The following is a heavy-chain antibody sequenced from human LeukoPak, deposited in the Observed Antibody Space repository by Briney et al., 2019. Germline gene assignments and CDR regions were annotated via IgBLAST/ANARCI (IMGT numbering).Heavy chain of an antibody. J-gene: IGHJ4*02. V-gene: IGHV5-51*01. CDR1: GYSFTSYW. CDR3: ARTATSMEIDY. Sequence: GESLKFSCKGSGYSFTSYWIAWVRQMPGKGLEWMGIIYPGDSHTRYSPSFQGQVTISADKFISTAYLQWSSLKASDTAMYYCARTATSMEIDYWGQGTLVTVSS. CDR2: IYPGDSHT. D-gene: IGHD5-18*01.